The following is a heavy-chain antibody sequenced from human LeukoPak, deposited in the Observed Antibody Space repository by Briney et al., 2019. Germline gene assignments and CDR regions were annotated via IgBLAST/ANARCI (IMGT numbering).Heavy chain of an antibody. Sequence: SETLSLTCTVSGGSISSSSYYWGWIRQPPGKGLEWIGSIYYSGSTYYNPSLKSRVTISVDTPKNQFSLKLSSVTAADTAVYYCARSPAAGTKGWFDPWGQGTLVTVSS. D-gene: IGHD6-13*01. V-gene: IGHV4-39*07. CDR2: IYYSGST. CDR3: ARSPAAGTKGWFDP. CDR1: GGSISSSSYY. J-gene: IGHJ5*02.